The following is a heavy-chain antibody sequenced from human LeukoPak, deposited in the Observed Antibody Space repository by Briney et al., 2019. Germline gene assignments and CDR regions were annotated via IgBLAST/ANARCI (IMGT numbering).Heavy chain of an antibody. V-gene: IGHV4-30-4*08. J-gene: IGHJ4*02. D-gene: IGHD3-10*01. CDR1: GGSISSGDYY. CDR3: ATREGTLMTY. Sequence: SETLSLTCTVSGGSISSGDYYWSWIRQPPGKGLEWIGYIYYSGSTYYDPSLKSRVTISVDTSKNQFSLKLSSVTAADTAVYYCATREGTLMTYWGQGTLVTASS. CDR2: IYYSGST.